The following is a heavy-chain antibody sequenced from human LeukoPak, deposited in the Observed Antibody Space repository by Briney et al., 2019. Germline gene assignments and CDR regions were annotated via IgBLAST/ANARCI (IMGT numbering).Heavy chain of an antibody. CDR3: ARHGGTRIFPI. D-gene: IGHD2-15*01. J-gene: IGHJ3*02. CDR2: IISSSSSK. Sequence: KTGGSLRLSCAASGFTFSDYYMSWIRQAPGKGLEWVSFIISSSSSKYYTDSVKGRFTISRDNAKKFLFLQMNSLRDEDTAVYYCARHGGTRIFPIWGQGTGVTVSS. V-gene: IGHV3-11*06. CDR1: GFTFSDYY.